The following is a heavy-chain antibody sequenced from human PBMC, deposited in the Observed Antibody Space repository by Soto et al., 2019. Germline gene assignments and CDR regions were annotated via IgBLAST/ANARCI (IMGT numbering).Heavy chain of an antibody. Sequence: PGESLKISCKGSGYSFASYWIIWLRQMPAKGLEWIGTIDASDSYANYSPSFQGHVTFSADKSISTAYLQWSSLRASDTAMYYCARHKAFYYDSSGAWGQGTMVTVSS. CDR1: GYSFASYW. J-gene: IGHJ5*02. D-gene: IGHD3-22*01. CDR3: ARHKAFYYDSSGA. V-gene: IGHV5-10-1*01. CDR2: IDASDSYA.